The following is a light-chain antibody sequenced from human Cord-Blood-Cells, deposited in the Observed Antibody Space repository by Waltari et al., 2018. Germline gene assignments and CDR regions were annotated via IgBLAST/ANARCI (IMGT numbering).Light chain of an antibody. CDR1: QDISNY. J-gene: IGKJ2*01. CDR2: DAA. CDR3: QQYDNLPPYT. Sequence: DIQMTQSPSTLSATVGDRVTITCQASQDISNYLNWYQQKPGKAPKLLIYDAAHLETGVPSRFSGSGSGTDFTFTISSLQPEDIATYYCQQYDNLPPYTFGQGTKLESK. V-gene: IGKV1-33*01.